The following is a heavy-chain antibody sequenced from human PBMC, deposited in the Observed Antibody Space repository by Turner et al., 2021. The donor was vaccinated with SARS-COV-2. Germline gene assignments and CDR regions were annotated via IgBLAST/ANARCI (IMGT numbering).Heavy chain of an antibody. D-gene: IGHD3-9*01. CDR1: GFTFSSYA. CDR2: ISYDGSNK. V-gene: IGHV3-30*04. Sequence: QVQLVESGGGVVQPGRSLRLSCAASGFTFSSYAMHWVRQAPGKGLEWVAVISYDGSNKYYADSVKGRFTISRDNSKNTLYLQMNSLRAEDTAVYYFAKDSGILTGYGYYYYGMDVWGQGTTVTVSS. J-gene: IGHJ6*02. CDR3: AKDSGILTGYGYYYYGMDV.